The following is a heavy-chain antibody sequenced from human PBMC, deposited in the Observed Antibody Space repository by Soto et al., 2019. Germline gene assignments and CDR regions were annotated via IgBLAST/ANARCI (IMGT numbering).Heavy chain of an antibody. CDR2: ISWNSGVI. V-gene: IGHV3-9*01. Sequence: EVQLVESGGGLVQPGRSLRLSCAASGFTFDDYAMHWVRQVPGKGLEWVSGISWNSGVIVYADSVKGRFTVSRDNAKKSLYLQMNSLRHEDTAFYYCAKGGYAMPGGGNFDYWGQGTLVTVSS. CDR3: AKGGYAMPGGGNFDY. J-gene: IGHJ4*02. D-gene: IGHD2-2*01. CDR1: GFTFDDYA.